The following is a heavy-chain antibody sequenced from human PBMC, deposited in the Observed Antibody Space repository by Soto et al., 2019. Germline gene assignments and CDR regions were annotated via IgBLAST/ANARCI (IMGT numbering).Heavy chain of an antibody. CDR2: VSADGYTT. Sequence: EVQLLESGGGLAQPGGSLRLSCAASGFTFSNHGMTWVRQAPGKGLEWVSSVSADGYTTYYADSVRGRLTISRDNSRYTVYVRMNNLRAEDTALYCCAREASVPSVGEFWFFDLWGRGTQVTVSS. CDR1: GFTFSNHG. V-gene: IGHV3-23*01. D-gene: IGHD3-10*01. J-gene: IGHJ2*01. CDR3: AREASVPSVGEFWFFDL.